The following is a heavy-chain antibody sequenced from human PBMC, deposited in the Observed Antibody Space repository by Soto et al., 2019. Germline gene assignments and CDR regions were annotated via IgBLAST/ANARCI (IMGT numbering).Heavy chain of an antibody. CDR1: GFTFSVYS. D-gene: IGHD5-12*01. J-gene: IGHJ4*02. Sequence: WGSLRFSCVRSGFTFSVYSMSWVRQAPGMGLEWVASISRRSTNIDYADSVKGRFTISRDNSKNTLYLQMNSLRAEDTAEYYCAKYMVATIYFDYWGQGALVTGSS. CDR3: AKYMVATIYFDY. V-gene: IGHV3-21*04. CDR2: ISRRSTNI.